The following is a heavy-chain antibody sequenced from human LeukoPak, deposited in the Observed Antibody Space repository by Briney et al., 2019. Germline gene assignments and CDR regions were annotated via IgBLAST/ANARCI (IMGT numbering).Heavy chain of an antibody. CDR2: ISYSGST. CDR1: GGSISSYY. D-gene: IGHD1-1*01. J-gene: IGHJ5*02. Sequence: SETLSLTCTVSGGSISSYYWSWIRQPPGKGLEGIGYISYSGSTNYNPSLKSRVTISLDTSKNQFSLKLSSVTAADTAVYYCARQVQLWPTGWFDPWGQGTLVTVSS. CDR3: ARQVQLWPTGWFDP. V-gene: IGHV4-59*01.